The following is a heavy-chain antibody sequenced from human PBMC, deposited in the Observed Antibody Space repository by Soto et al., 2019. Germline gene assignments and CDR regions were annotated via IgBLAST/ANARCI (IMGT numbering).Heavy chain of an antibody. Sequence: ASVKVSCEATGYTFTSYDINWVRQATGQGLEWMGWMNPNSGNTGYAQKFQGRVTMTRNTSISTAYMELSSLRSEDTAVYYCARGVPTTVTTDYFDYWGQGTLVTVSS. J-gene: IGHJ4*02. CDR2: MNPNSGNT. CDR3: ARGVPTTVTTDYFDY. D-gene: IGHD4-17*01. V-gene: IGHV1-8*01. CDR1: GYTFTSYD.